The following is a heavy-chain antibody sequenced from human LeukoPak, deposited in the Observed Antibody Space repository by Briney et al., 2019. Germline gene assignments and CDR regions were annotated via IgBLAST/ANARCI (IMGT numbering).Heavy chain of an antibody. Sequence: GASVKVSCKASGYTFSSYAITWVRQAPGQGLEWMGWISAYNGNTNYAQKLQGRVTMTTDTSTSAAYMELRSLRSDDTAVYYCARAMAAAAVGAFDSWGQGTMVTVSS. D-gene: IGHD6-13*01. CDR2: ISAYNGNT. V-gene: IGHV1-18*01. CDR3: ARAMAAAAVGAFDS. J-gene: IGHJ3*02. CDR1: GYTFSSYA.